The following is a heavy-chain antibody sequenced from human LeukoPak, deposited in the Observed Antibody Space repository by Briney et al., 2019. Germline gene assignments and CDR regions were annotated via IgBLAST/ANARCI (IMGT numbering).Heavy chain of an antibody. J-gene: IGHJ4*02. CDR2: IRSKANSYAT. CDR1: GFTFSGSA. CDR3: TRQLYYDFWSGYLEY. V-gene: IGHV3-73*01. D-gene: IGHD3-3*01. Sequence: PGGSLKLSCAASGFTFSGSATHWVRQASGKGLEWVGRIRSKANSYATAYAASVKGRFTISRDDSKNTAYLQMNSLKTEDTAVYHCTRQLYYDFWSGYLEYWGQGTLVTVSS.